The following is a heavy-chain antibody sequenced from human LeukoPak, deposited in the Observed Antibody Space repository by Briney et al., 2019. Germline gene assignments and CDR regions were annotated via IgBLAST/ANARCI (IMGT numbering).Heavy chain of an antibody. CDR1: GGSISSYY. J-gene: IGHJ4*02. CDR3: ARVRANYFGSGTHVDY. Sequence: SEALSLTCTVSGGSISSYYWSWIRQPPGKGLEWMGYIYYSGSTNYNPSLKSRVTISVDTSKNQFSLKLSSVTAADTAVYYCARVRANYFGSGTHVDYWGQGTLVTVSS. D-gene: IGHD3-10*01. V-gene: IGHV4-59*01. CDR2: IYYSGST.